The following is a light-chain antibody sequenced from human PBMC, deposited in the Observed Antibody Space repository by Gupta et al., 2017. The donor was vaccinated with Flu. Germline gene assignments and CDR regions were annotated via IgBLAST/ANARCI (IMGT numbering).Light chain of an antibody. CDR1: QNIRSW. CDR3: QQYDTYSWT. V-gene: IGKV1-5*03. CDR2: KAS. Sequence: GDRVTITCRASQNIRSWLAWYQQRPGKAPKLLISKASSLESGVPSRFSGSGSGTDFTLTISSLQPDDFATYYCQQYDTYSWTFGQGTKVEIK. J-gene: IGKJ1*01.